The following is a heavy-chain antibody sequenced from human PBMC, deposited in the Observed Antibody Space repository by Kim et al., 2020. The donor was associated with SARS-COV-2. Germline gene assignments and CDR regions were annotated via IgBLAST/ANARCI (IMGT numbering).Heavy chain of an antibody. CDR3: AKDPGGFYGMDV. V-gene: IGHV3-23*01. D-gene: IGHD3-10*01. CDR1: GFTLSTYA. CDR2: ITTSGGI. J-gene: IGHJ6*02. Sequence: GGSLRLSCAASGFTLSTYAMTWVRQAPGKGLEWVSAITTSGGIYYTDSVKGRFTISRDVSKNTLSLQMNTLRAEDTAVYYCAKDPGGFYGMDVWGQGTTV.